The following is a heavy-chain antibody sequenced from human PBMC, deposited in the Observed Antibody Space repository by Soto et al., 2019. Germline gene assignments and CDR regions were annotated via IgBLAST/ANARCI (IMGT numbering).Heavy chain of an antibody. Sequence: QVQLQESGPGLVKPSETLSLTCTVSGGSISSYYWSWIRQPPGKGLEWIWYIYYSGSTNYNPSLKSRVTISVDTSKNQFSLKLSSVTAADTAVYYCARPKWEHEMGGGFDIWGQGTMVTVSS. CDR3: ARPKWEHEMGGGFDI. CDR1: GGSISSYY. D-gene: IGHD1-26*01. CDR2: IYYSGST. J-gene: IGHJ3*02. V-gene: IGHV4-59*08.